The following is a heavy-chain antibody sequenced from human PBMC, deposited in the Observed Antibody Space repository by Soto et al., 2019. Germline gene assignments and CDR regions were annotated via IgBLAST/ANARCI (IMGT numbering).Heavy chain of an antibody. CDR1: GGTFSSYA. Sequence: SVKVSCKASGGTFSSYAISWVRQAPGQGLEWMGGIIPIFGTANYAQKFQGRVTITADKSTSTAYMELSSLRSEDTAVYYCARSEWLRSAGYYYYGMDVWGQGTTVTAP. V-gene: IGHV1-69*06. CDR3: ARSEWLRSAGYYYYGMDV. D-gene: IGHD5-12*01. CDR2: IIPIFGTA. J-gene: IGHJ6*02.